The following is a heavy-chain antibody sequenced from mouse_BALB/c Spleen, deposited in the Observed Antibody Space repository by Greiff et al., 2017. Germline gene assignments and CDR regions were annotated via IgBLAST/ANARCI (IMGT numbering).Heavy chain of an antibody. J-gene: IGHJ1*01. CDR1: GFTFSSYA. CDR3: ARRGVYYYGSSYFWYFDV. Sequence: EVKLVESGGGLVKPGGSLKLSCAASGFTFSSYAMSWVRQTPEKRLEWVASISSGGSTYYPDSVKGRFTISRDNARNILYLQMSSLRSEDTAMYYCARRGVYYYGSSYFWYFDVWGAGTTVTVSS. CDR2: ISSGGST. V-gene: IGHV5-6-5*01. D-gene: IGHD1-1*01.